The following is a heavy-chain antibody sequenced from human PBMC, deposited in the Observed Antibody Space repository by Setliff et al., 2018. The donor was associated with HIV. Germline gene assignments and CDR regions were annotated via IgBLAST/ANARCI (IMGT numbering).Heavy chain of an antibody. CDR3: ARRHGDYIDGTYYYHYMDV. D-gene: IGHD4-17*01. V-gene: IGHV4-34*01. J-gene: IGHJ6*03. CDR1: GGSINSFY. CDR2: TSHSGTT. Sequence: SETLSLTCTASGGSINSFYWSWYRQPPGKGLEWIGETSHSGTTKYNPSLGSRVIISVDTSKNQISLRLTSVSAADTAVYYCARRHGDYIDGTYYYHYMDVWGKGTTVTVSS.